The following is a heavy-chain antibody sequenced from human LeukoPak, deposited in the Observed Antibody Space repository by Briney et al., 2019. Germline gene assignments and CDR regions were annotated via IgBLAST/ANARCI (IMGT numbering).Heavy chain of an antibody. CDR2: ISSSSSYI. D-gene: IGHD2-2*02. CDR3: ARDHCSSTSCYRYYYYMDV. Sequence: PGGSLRLSCAASGFTVSSNYMSWVRQAPGKGLEWVSSISSSSSYIYHADSVKGRFTISRDNAKNSLYLQMNSLRAEDTAVYYCARDHCSSTSCYRYYYYMDVWGKGTTVTVSS. V-gene: IGHV3-21*01. J-gene: IGHJ6*03. CDR1: GFTVSSNY.